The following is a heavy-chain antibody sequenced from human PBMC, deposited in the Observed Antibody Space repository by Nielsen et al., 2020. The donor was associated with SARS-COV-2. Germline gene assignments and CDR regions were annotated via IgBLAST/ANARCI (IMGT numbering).Heavy chain of an antibody. CDR2: INHSGST. Sequence: SETLSLTCTISSASINNFYWSWIRQPPGKGLEWIGEINHSGSTNYNPSLKSRVTISVDTSKNQFSLKLSSVTAADTAVYYCARGRIAVAGTGDNWFDPWGQGTLVTVSS. V-gene: IGHV4-34*01. CDR3: ARGRIAVAGTGDNWFDP. CDR1: SASINNFY. D-gene: IGHD6-19*01. J-gene: IGHJ5*02.